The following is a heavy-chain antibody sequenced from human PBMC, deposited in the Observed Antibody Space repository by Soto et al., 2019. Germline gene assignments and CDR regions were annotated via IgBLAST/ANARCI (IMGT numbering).Heavy chain of an antibody. CDR3: AGTSCSSTTCPTTY. CDR2: INPHSGGT. CDR1: GYTVTGYY. Sequence: QVQLVQSGAEVKKPGASVKVSCKTSGYTVTGYYIYWVRQAPGQGLEWMGWINPHSGGTDSSHKFQGRVTMTRDTSISTADMELSRLRSDDTAVYYCAGTSCSSTTCPTTYWGQGTLVTVSS. J-gene: IGHJ4*02. D-gene: IGHD2-2*01. V-gene: IGHV1-2*07.